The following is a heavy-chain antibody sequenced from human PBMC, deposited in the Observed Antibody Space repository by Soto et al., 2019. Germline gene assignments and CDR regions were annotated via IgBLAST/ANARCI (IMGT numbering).Heavy chain of an antibody. CDR3: ASFFGGRSSNSNARGLVYYYGMDV. Sequence: GGSLRLSYAASGFTFSSYEMNWVRQAPGKGLEWVSYISSSGSTIYYADSVKGRFTISRDNAKNSLYLQMNSLRAEDTAVYYCASFFGGRSSNSNARGLVYYYGMDVWSQGTTVTVSS. V-gene: IGHV3-48*03. D-gene: IGHD2-2*01. CDR1: GFTFSSYE. CDR2: ISSSGSTI. J-gene: IGHJ6*02.